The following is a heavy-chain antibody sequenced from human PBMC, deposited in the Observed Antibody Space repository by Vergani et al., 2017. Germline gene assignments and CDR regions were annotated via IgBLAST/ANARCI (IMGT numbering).Heavy chain of an antibody. CDR1: GFTFSSYA. J-gene: IGHJ4*02. CDR2: ISGSGGST. V-gene: IGHV3-23*01. CDR3: AIGVLPPVLVIVGATAGFDY. Sequence: EVQLLESGGGLVQPGGSLRLSCAASGFTFSSYAMSWVRQAPGKGLEWVSAISGSGGSTYYADSVKGRFTISRDNSKNTLYLQMNSLRAEDTAVYYCAIGVLPPVLVIVGATAGFDYWGQGTLVTVSS. D-gene: IGHD1-26*01.